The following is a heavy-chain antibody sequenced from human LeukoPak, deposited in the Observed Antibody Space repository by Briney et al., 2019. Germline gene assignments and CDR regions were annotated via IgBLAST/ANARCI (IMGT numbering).Heavy chain of an antibody. CDR2: IKTDGSST. CDR1: GFTFSSYW. J-gene: IGHJ4*02. CDR3: ARDWGSVFDY. V-gene: IGHV3-74*01. D-gene: IGHD7-27*01. Sequence: GGSLRLSCAASGFTFSSYWMHWVRQAPGKGLVWVSRIKTDGSSTNYADSVKGRFTIFRDNAKNTLHLQMSSLRAEDTAIYYCARDWGSVFDYWGQGSLVTVSS.